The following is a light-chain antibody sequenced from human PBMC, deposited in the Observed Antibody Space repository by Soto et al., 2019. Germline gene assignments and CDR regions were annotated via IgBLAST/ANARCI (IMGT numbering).Light chain of an antibody. Sequence: QSARTQPPSASGSPGQSVTMSCTGTSSDVGGYKYVSWYQQHPGRAPKLMIYEVSKRPSGVPDRFSGSKSGNTASLTVSGLQTEDEADYYCSSYAGSNNQVFGTGTKVTVL. CDR1: SSDVGGYKY. CDR2: EVS. V-gene: IGLV2-8*01. CDR3: SSYAGSNNQV. J-gene: IGLJ1*01.